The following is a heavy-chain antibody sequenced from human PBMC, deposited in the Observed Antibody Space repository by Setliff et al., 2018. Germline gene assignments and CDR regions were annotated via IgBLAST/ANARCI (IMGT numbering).Heavy chain of an antibody. CDR2: IYPGDSHT. V-gene: IGHV5-51*01. Sequence: SLKISCKGSGYSFSNFWIGWVRQMPGKGLEWMGIIYPGDSHTRYSPSFQGQVTMSADKSINTAYLQWSNLKASDTAIYYCARGLVGATYSVYFDYWGQGALVTAPQ. D-gene: IGHD1-26*01. CDR1: GYSFSNFW. CDR3: ARGLVGATYSVYFDY. J-gene: IGHJ4*02.